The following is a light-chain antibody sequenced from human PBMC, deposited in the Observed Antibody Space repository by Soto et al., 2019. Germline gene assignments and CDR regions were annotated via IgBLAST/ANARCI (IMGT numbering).Light chain of an antibody. V-gene: IGKV1-39*01. CDR1: QSIRTY. J-gene: IGKJ1*01. Sequence: DIQMTQSPSSLSASVGDRVTISCRASQSIRTYVSWYQQKPGTAPKLLIRAASTLQSGVPSRFSGSGSGTDFTLTISSLQIEDFATYFCQQTDSTPQTFGQGNNVEI. CDR3: QQTDSTPQT. CDR2: AAS.